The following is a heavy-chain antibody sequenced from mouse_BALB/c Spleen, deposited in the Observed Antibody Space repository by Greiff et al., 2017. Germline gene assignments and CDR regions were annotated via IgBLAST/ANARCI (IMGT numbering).Heavy chain of an antibody. CDR2: ISNGGGST. J-gene: IGHJ4*01. D-gene: IGHD2-3*01. V-gene: IGHV5-12-2*01. CDR3: ARRPMNYAMDY. Sequence: DVHLVESGGGLVQPGGSLKLSCAASGFTFSSYTMSWVRQTPEKRLEWVAYISNGGGSTYYPDTVKGRFTISRDNAKNTLYLQMSSLKSEDTAMYYCARRPMNYAMDYWGQGTSVTVSS. CDR1: GFTFSSYT.